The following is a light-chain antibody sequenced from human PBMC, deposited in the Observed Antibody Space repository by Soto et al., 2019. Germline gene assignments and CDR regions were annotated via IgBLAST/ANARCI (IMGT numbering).Light chain of an antibody. V-gene: IGLV7-46*01. CDR2: DTT. CDR3: LLSYNGPYV. Sequence: HAVVTQEPSLTVSPGGTVTLTCGSSTGAVTNGHYPYWFQQKPGQAPRTLIYDTTNRHSWTPARFSGSLLGGKAALTLSGAQPKDEAEYYCLLSYNGPYVFGTGTKVTVL. J-gene: IGLJ1*01. CDR1: TGAVTNGHY.